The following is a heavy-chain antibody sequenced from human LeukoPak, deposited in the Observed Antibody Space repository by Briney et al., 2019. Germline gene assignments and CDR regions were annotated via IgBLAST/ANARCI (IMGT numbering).Heavy chain of an antibody. D-gene: IGHD5-24*01. V-gene: IGHV3-7*01. CDR1: GFTFSTYW. Sequence: TGGSLRLSCSASGFTFSTYWMSWVRQAPGKGLEWVANMRRDGNEIYYLDSVRGRFTISRDNAKNSLYLQMNSLRAEDTAVYYCARDRPREYYYYYGMDVWGQGTTVTVSS. CDR2: MRRDGNEI. J-gene: IGHJ6*02. CDR3: ARDRPREYYYYYGMDV.